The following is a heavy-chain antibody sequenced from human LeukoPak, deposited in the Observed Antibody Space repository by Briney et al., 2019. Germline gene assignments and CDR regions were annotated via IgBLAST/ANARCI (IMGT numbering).Heavy chain of an antibody. D-gene: IGHD2-15*01. V-gene: IGHV3-53*01. Sequence: GGSLRLSCAASGFTGSRSYMSWVRQAPGKGLEWVSVIYSGGSTYYADSVKGRFTISRDNSKNTLYLQMNSLRAEDTAVYYCARAKLVVVAAPSPWFDPWGQGTLVTVSS. CDR2: IYSGGST. J-gene: IGHJ5*02. CDR1: GFTGSRSY. CDR3: ARAKLVVVAAPSPWFDP.